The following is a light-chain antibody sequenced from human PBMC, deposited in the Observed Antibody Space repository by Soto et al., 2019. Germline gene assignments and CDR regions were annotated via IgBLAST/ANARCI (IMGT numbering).Light chain of an antibody. Sequence: DIQMTQSPSTPSASVGDRVTITCRASQSITSWLAWYQQKSGKSPKLLIYKASSIESGVPSRFSGSGSGTEFTLTISSLQPDDFATFYCLQYNTYPYTFGQGTKLEI. V-gene: IGKV1-5*03. J-gene: IGKJ2*01. CDR1: QSITSW. CDR2: KAS. CDR3: LQYNTYPYT.